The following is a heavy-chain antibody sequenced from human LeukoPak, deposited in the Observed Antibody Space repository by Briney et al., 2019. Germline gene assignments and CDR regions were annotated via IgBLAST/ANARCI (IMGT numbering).Heavy chain of an antibody. V-gene: IGHV4-59*12. CDR2: IYYSGST. Sequence: SETLSLTCTVPGGSISSYYWSWFRQPPGKGLEWIGYIYYSGSTNYNPSLKSRVTISVDTSKNQFSLKLSSVTAADTAVYYCARGRGSVGKYYYGSGSFGFDPWGQGTLVTVSS. D-gene: IGHD3-10*01. CDR3: ARGRGSVGKYYYGSGSFGFDP. J-gene: IGHJ5*02. CDR1: GGSISSYY.